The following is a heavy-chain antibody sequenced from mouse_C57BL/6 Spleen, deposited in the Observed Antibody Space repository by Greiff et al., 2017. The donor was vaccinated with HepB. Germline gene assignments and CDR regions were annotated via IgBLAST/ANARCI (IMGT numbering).Heavy chain of an antibody. D-gene: IGHD2-1*01. Sequence: EVMLVESGGGLVKPGGSLKLSCAASGFTFSDYGMHWVRQAPEKGLEWVAYISSGSSTIYYADTVKGRFTISRDNAKNTLFLQMTSLRSEDTAMYYCAREGDYGNFFDYWGQGTTLTVSS. CDR3: AREGDYGNFFDY. CDR1: GFTFSDYG. J-gene: IGHJ2*01. CDR2: ISSGSSTI. V-gene: IGHV5-17*01.